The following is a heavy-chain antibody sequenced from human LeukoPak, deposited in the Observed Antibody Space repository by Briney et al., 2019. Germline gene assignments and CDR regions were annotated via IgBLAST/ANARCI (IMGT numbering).Heavy chain of an antibody. CDR3: ARGEI. J-gene: IGHJ3*02. V-gene: IGHV3-33*03. CDR2: TRFDGSIK. CDR1: GFIFSDYG. Sequence: PGGSLRLSCAVSGFIFSDYGFHWVRQAPGKGLEWVAVTRFDGSIKQYADSVKGRFTISRDDSKNTLYLQMNFLKSEDTAVYYCARGEIWGQGTMVTVSS.